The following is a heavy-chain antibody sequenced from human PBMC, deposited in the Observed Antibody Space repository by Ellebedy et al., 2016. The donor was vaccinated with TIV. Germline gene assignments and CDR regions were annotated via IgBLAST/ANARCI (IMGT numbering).Heavy chain of an antibody. CDR1: GGSISSSSYY. J-gene: IGHJ5*02. V-gene: IGHV4-39*07. CDR2: LSYSGST. D-gene: IGHD3-10*01. CDR3: ARDKNYYGSGRSGFDP. Sequence: SETLSLXCTVSGGSISSSSYYWGWIRQPPGKGLEWIGSLSYSGSTYYNPSLKSRVTMSADTSKNHFSLKLSSVTAADTAVYYCARDKNYYGSGRSGFDPWGQGTLVTVSS.